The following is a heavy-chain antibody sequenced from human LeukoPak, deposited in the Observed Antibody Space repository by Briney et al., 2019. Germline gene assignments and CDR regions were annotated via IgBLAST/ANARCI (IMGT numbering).Heavy chain of an antibody. J-gene: IGHJ3*02. V-gene: IGHV1-2*06. CDR2: INPNSGGT. CDR3: AVIAAAGTYAFDI. CDR1: GYTFTGYY. Sequence: ASVKVSRKASGYTFTGYYMHWVRQAPGQGLEWMGRINPNSGGTNYAQKFQGRVTMTRDTSISTAYMELSRLRSDDTAVYYCAVIAAAGTYAFDIWGQGTMVTVSS. D-gene: IGHD6-13*01.